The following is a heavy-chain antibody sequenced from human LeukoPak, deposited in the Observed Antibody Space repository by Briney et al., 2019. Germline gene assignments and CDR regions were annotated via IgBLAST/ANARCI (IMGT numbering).Heavy chain of an antibody. D-gene: IGHD3-3*01. V-gene: IGHV1-2*02. CDR3: ARAEWSGLNDAFDI. J-gene: IGHJ3*02. CDR2: INPNSGGT. CDR1: GYTFTGYY. Sequence: APVKVSCKASGYTFTGYYMHWVRQALGQGLEWMGWINPNSGGTNYAQKFQGRVTMTRDTSISTAYMELSGLRSDDTAVYYCARAEWSGLNDAFDIWGQGTMVTVSS.